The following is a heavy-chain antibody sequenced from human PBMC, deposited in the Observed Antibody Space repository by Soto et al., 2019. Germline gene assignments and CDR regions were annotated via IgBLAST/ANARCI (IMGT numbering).Heavy chain of an antibody. J-gene: IGHJ4*02. D-gene: IGHD3-16*01. CDR1: GFTFRSFW. CDR2: INEDGSET. Sequence: PGGSLRLSCAVSGFTFRSFWMSWVRQAPGKGLEWVASINEDGSETYYVDSVKGRFTISRDNADNSLFLQMNSLSAEDTGVYFCARDIGFDYVDWGQGTLVTVSS. V-gene: IGHV3-7*01. CDR3: ARDIGFDYVD.